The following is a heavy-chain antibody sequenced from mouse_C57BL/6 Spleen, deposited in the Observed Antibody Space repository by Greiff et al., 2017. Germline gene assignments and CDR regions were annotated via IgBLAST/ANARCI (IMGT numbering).Heavy chain of an antibody. CDR3: ARNWLYYYGSSYVEAMDY. J-gene: IGHJ4*01. CDR1: GFSLTSYA. Sequence: VMLVESGPGLVAPSQSLSITCTVSGFSLTSYAISWVRQPPGKGLEWLGVIWTGGGTNYNSALNSRLSISKDNSKSQVFLKMNSLQTDDTARYYCARNWLYYYGSSYVEAMDYGGQGTSVTVSS. CDR2: IWTGGGT. V-gene: IGHV2-9-1*01. D-gene: IGHD1-1*01.